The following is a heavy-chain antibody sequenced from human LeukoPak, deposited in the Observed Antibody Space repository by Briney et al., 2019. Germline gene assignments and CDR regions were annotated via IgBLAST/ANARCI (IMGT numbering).Heavy chain of an antibody. CDR3: AKGRYDYGSGSYLRDY. Sequence: GGSLRLSCAASGFTFTNYAMSWVRQAPGKGLEWISGISGGGGSTNYADSVKGRFTISRDNSENALYLQMSSLRPEDTGVYYCAKGRYDYGSGSYLRDYWGQGTLVSVSS. J-gene: IGHJ4*02. V-gene: IGHV3-23*01. D-gene: IGHD3-10*01. CDR2: ISGGGGST. CDR1: GFTFTNYA.